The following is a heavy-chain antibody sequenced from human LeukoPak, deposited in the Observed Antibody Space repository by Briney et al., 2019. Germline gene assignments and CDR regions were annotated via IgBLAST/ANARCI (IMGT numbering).Heavy chain of an antibody. J-gene: IGHJ6*02. Sequence: SETLSLTCTVSGGSISSSSYYWGWIRQPPGKGLEWIGSIYYSGTTYYNPSLKSRVTISVDTSKNQFSLRLSSVTAADTAVYYCARDRGYDGLGVWGQGTTVTVSS. D-gene: IGHD1-1*01. CDR2: IYYSGTT. CDR3: ARDRGYDGLGV. V-gene: IGHV4-39*07. CDR1: GGSISSSSYY.